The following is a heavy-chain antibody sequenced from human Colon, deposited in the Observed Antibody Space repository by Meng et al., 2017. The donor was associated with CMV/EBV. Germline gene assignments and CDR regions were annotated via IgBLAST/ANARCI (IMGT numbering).Heavy chain of an antibody. D-gene: IGHD6-19*01. J-gene: IGHJ6*02. CDR2: ISSSSTI. CDR3: ARVAGDPLYYYYGMDV. V-gene: IGHV3-69-1*02. CDR1: GFTFGDYY. Sequence: GGSLRLSCAATGFTFGDYYMNWVRQAPGKGLEWVSSISSSSTIYYADSVKGRFTISRDNAKNSLYLQMNSLRAEDTAVYYCARVAGDPLYYYYGMDVWGQGTTVTVSS.